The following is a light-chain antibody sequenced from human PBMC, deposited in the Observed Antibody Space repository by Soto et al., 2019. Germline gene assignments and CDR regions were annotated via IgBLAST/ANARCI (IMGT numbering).Light chain of an antibody. Sequence: DMPITQSDTTLSASVGARVTITCRASQNIRSWLDWNQQKPGRDPKVLIYDASTLESGVPSSFSGSGFGTEFTLTLSSLQLDDFDADDCHRYNCYFGQGTKLEIK. CDR1: QNIRSW. J-gene: IGKJ2*01. V-gene: IGKV1-5*01. CDR3: HRYNCY. CDR2: DAS.